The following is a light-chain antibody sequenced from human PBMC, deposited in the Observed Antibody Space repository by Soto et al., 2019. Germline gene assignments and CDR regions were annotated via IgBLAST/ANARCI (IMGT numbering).Light chain of an antibody. J-gene: IGKJ1*01. V-gene: IGKV3-11*01. Sequence: EIVLTHSPDILTLSPGERATLSCRASQSVSSYLAWYQQKPGQAPRLLIYDASNRATGIPARFSGSESGTDFTLTISSLEPEDFAVYYCQQRSNWPVTFGQGTKVDIK. CDR3: QQRSNWPVT. CDR2: DAS. CDR1: QSVSSY.